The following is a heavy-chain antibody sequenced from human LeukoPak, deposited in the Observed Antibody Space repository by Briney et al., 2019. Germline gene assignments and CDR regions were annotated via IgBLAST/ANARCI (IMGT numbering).Heavy chain of an antibody. V-gene: IGHV1-69-2*01. J-gene: IGHJ4*02. D-gene: IGHD3-22*01. CDR3: ATVTRYYYDSSGYYY. Sequence: ASVKASCKVSGYTFTDYYMHWVPQAPGKGLEWMGLVDPEDGETIYAEKFQGRVTITADTSTDTAYMELSSLRSEDTAVYYCATVTRYYYDSSGYYYWGQGTLVTVSS. CDR1: GYTFTDYY. CDR2: VDPEDGET.